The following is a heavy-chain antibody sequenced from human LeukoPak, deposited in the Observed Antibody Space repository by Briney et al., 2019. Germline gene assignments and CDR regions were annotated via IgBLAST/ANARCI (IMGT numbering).Heavy chain of an antibody. J-gene: IGHJ5*02. Sequence: GGSLRLSCAASGFTFSSYGMHWVRQAPGKGLEWVAVIWYDGSNKYYADSVKGRFTISRDNSKNTLYLQMNSLRAEDTAVYYCAKGSSGSYYWFDPWGQGTLVTVSS. CDR2: IWYDGSNK. V-gene: IGHV3-33*06. CDR1: GFTFSSYG. D-gene: IGHD1-26*01. CDR3: AKGSSGSYYWFDP.